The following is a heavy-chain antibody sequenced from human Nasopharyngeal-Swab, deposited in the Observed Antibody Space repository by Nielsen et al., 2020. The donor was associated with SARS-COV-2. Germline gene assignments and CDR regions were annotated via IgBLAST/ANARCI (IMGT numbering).Heavy chain of an antibody. V-gene: IGHV3-48*04. CDR3: APLTSSSWYL. J-gene: IGHJ4*02. D-gene: IGHD6-13*01. Sequence: GESLKISCAASGFTFSSYSMNWVRQAPGKGLEWVSSISSSSSTIYYADSVKGRFTISRDNAKNSLYLQMNSLRAEDTAVYYCAPLTSSSWYLWGQGTLVTVSS. CDR2: ISSSSSTI. CDR1: GFTFSSYS.